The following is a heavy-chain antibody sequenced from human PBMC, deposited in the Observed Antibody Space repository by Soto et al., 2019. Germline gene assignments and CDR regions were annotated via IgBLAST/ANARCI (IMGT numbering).Heavy chain of an antibody. Sequence: SVKVSCKASGGTFSSYAISWVRQAPGQGLEWMGGIIPIFGTANYAQKFQGRVTITADKSTSTAYMELSSLRSEDTAVYYCARGPIVVVPAATRPNWFDPWGQGTLVTVSS. CDR3: ARGPIVVVPAATRPNWFDP. V-gene: IGHV1-69*06. J-gene: IGHJ5*02. CDR2: IIPIFGTA. CDR1: GGTFSSYA. D-gene: IGHD2-2*01.